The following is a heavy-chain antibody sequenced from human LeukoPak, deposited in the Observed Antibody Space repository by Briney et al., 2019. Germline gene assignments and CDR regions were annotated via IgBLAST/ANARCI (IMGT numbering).Heavy chain of an antibody. CDR3: ARGLNSIYPNWGRTLRRAYYFDY. V-gene: IGHV1-18*01. Sequence: GASVKVSCKASGYTFTSYGISWVRQAPGQGLEWMGWISAYNGNTNYAQKLQGRVTMTTDTSTSTAYMELRSLRSDDTAVYYCARGLNSIYPNWGRTLRRAYYFDYWGQGTLVTVSS. D-gene: IGHD7-27*01. J-gene: IGHJ4*02. CDR1: GYTFTSYG. CDR2: ISAYNGNT.